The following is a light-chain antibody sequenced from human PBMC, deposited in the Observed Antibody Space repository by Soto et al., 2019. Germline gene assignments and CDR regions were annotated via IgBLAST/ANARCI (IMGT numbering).Light chain of an antibody. V-gene: IGKV3-20*01. J-gene: IGKJ2*01. Sequence: EIVLTQSPGTLSLSPGERATLSCRASQRVSSSDLAWYQQKLGQAPRLLIYGAFTRATGIPDRFSGSRSGTDFTLTISRLEPEDFAVYYCQQYGGSPPYTFGQGTKLEIK. CDR2: GAF. CDR1: QRVSSSD. CDR3: QQYGGSPPYT.